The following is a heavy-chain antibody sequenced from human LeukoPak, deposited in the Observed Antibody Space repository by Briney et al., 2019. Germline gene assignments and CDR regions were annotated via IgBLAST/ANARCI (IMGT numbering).Heavy chain of an antibody. V-gene: IGHV4-39*01. J-gene: IGHJ4*02. CDR1: GGSISSSSYY. CDR2: IYYSGST. Sequence: SETLSLNCTVSGGSISSSSYYWGWIRQPPGKGLEWIGSIYYSGSTYYNPSLKSRVTISVDTSKNQFSLKLSSVTAADTAVYYCASLISAVVVIYWGQGTLVTVSS. D-gene: IGHD3-22*01. CDR3: ASLISAVVVIY.